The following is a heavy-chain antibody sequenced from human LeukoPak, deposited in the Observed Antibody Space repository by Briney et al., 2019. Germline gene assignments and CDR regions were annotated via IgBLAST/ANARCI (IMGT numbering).Heavy chain of an antibody. D-gene: IGHD3-10*01. CDR3: ARGIIYNNYYFDD. V-gene: IGHV3-53*01. J-gene: IGHJ4*02. CDR1: GFTVSSNS. CDR2: IYSDNT. Sequence: PGGSLRLSCTVSGFTVSSNSMSWVRQAPGKGLEWVSFIYSDNTHYSDSVKGRFTISRDNSKNTLYLQMNSLRAEDTAVYYCARGIIYNNYYFDDWGQGTLVTVSS.